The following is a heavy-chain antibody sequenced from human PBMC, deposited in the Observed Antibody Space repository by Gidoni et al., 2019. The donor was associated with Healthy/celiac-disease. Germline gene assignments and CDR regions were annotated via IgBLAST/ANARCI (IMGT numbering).Heavy chain of an antibody. Sequence: QVQLQESGPGLVKPSQTLSLTCTASGGSLSRASYYWSWIRQPAGKGLEWIGRIYTSGSTNYNPSLKSRVTISVDTSKNQFSLKLSSVTAADTAVYYCARDPDSNYGGFAYYYYGMDVWGQGTTVTVSS. CDR2: IYTSGST. J-gene: IGHJ6*02. CDR3: ARDPDSNYGGFAYYYYGMDV. D-gene: IGHD4-4*01. CDR1: GGSLSRASYY. V-gene: IGHV4-61*02.